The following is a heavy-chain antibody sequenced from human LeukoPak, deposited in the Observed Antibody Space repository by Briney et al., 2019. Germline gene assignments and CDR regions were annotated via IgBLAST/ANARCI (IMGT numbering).Heavy chain of an antibody. CDR1: GYTFTSYG. J-gene: IGHJ3*02. CDR2: ISAYNGNT. CDR3: ARGGYFGYCSGGSCPDAFDI. Sequence: ASVKVSCKASGYTFTSYGISWVRQAPGQGLEWMGWISAYNGNTNYAQKLPGRVTMTTDTSASKAYMELRSLRSDDTAVYYCARGGYFGYCSGGSCPDAFDIWGQGTMVTVSS. D-gene: IGHD2-15*01. V-gene: IGHV1-18*01.